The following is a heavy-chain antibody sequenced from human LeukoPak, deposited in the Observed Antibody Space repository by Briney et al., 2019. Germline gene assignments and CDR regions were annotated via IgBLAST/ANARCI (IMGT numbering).Heavy chain of an antibody. CDR2: ISSSGNTR. CDR3: TGGGFDY. V-gene: IGHV3-48*03. Sequence: LSGGSLRLSCAASGLTFSGHEMNWVRQAPGKGLEWISSISSSGNTRYYADSVEGRFTISRDNAKSSLYLQMNSLRVEDTAVYYCTGGGFDYWGQGALVTVSS. CDR1: GLTFSGHE. J-gene: IGHJ4*02.